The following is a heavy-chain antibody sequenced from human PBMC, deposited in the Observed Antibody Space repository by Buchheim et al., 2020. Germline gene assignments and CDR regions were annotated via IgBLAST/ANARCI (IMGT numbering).Heavy chain of an antibody. Sequence: EVQLVESGGGLVQPGRSLRLSCAASGFNFNDFAMHWVRQAPGKGLEWVSGFIWNSCTIAYADSVTGRFTISTDHTKKSLYLQMNSLRAEDTALYYCAKDSDPAMVTPFDYWGQGTL. J-gene: IGHJ4*02. CDR3: AKDSDPAMVTPFDY. V-gene: IGHV3-9*01. D-gene: IGHD5-18*01. CDR2: FIWNSCTI. CDR1: GFNFNDFA.